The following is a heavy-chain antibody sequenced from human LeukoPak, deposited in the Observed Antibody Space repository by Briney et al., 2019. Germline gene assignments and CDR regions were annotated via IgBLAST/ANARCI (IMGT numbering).Heavy chain of an antibody. CDR1: GFTFSSYE. V-gene: IGHV3-48*03. Sequence: GRSLRLSCAASGFTFSSYEMNCVRQAPGKGLAWVSYLSSTSSTIHYADSVKGRFTISRDNAKNSLYLQMNSLRADDTAVYYCARNRGISHWGQGTLVTVSS. J-gene: IGHJ4*02. D-gene: IGHD3-16*01. CDR2: LSSTSSTI. CDR3: ARNRGISH.